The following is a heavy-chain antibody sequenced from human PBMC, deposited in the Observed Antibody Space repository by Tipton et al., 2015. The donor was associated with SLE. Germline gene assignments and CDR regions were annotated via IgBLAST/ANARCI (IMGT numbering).Heavy chain of an antibody. D-gene: IGHD2-15*01. CDR3: ARQHSLDV. V-gene: IGHV3-74*01. J-gene: IGHJ6*02. Sequence: SLRLSCVASGFTFSTYWMHWVRQVPGKGLVWVSRINSDGSSTTYADSVKGRFTISRDNAKNTLYLQMNSLRAEDTGLYYCARQHSLDVWGQGTTVTVSS. CDR2: INSDGSST. CDR1: GFTFSTYW.